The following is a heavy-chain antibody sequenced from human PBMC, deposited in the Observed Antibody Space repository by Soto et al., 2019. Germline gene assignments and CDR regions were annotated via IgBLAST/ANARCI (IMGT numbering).Heavy chain of an antibody. V-gene: IGHV3-23*01. Sequence: GGSLRLSCAASGFTFSSYAMSWVRQAPGKGLEWVSAISGSGGSTYYADSVKGRFTISRDNSKNTLYLQMNSLRAEDTAVYYCSKDFPCSGGSCYFLSWFDPWGQGTLVTVSS. D-gene: IGHD2-15*01. CDR3: SKDFPCSGGSCYFLSWFDP. J-gene: IGHJ5*02. CDR1: GFTFSSYA. CDR2: ISGSGGST.